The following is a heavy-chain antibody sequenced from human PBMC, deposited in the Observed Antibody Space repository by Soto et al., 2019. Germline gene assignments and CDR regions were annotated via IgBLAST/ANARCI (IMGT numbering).Heavy chain of an antibody. CDR2: IYYRGST. D-gene: IGHD2-21*01. CDR1: GGSISSSSYY. Sequence: SETLSLTCTVSGGSISSSSYYWGWIRQPPGKGLEWIGSIYYRGSTYYNPSLKSRVTISVDTSKNQFSLKLSSVTAADTAVYYCARHHHSIAVPYYFDYWGQGTLVTVSS. V-gene: IGHV4-39*01. J-gene: IGHJ4*02. CDR3: ARHHHSIAVPYYFDY.